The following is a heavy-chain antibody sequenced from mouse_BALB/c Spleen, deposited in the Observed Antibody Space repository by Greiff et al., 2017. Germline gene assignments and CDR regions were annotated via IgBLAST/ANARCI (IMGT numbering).Heavy chain of an antibody. CDR2: IHYSGST. Sequence: VQLKESGPGLVKPSQSLSLTCTVTGYSITSDYAWNWIRQFPGNKLEWMGYIHYSGSTNYNPSLKSRISITRDTSKNQFFLQLNSVTTEDTATYYCANIYYYAMDYWGQGTSVTVSS. V-gene: IGHV3-2*02. CDR1: GYSITSDYA. J-gene: IGHJ4*01. CDR3: ANIYYYAMDY.